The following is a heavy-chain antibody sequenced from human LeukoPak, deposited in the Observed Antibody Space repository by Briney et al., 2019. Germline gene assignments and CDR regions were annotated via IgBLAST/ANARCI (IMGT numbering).Heavy chain of an antibody. V-gene: IGHV1-69*04. CDR1: GGTFSSYA. CDR2: IIPILGIA. D-gene: IGHD6-19*01. CDR3: ARDFAVAGTGYDY. J-gene: IGHJ4*02. Sequence: SVKVSCKASGGTFSSYAISWVRQAPGQGLEWMGRIIPILGIANYAQEFQGRVTITADKSTSTAYMGLSSLRSEDTAVYYCARDFAVAGTGYDYWGQGTLVTVSS.